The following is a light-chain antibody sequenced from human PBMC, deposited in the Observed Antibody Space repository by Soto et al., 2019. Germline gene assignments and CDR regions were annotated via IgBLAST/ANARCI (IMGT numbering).Light chain of an antibody. Sequence: ENGLTQSPGTLSLSPGERATLSCRARQSVTSGSLAWYQQNPGQAPRLLIYGASSRATGIPDRFSDSGSGTDFTLTIGRLEAEYSAVYYWLQYGSSPYTFGQGTKLEIK. CDR1: QSVTSGS. V-gene: IGKV3-20*01. CDR3: LQYGSSPYT. CDR2: GAS. J-gene: IGKJ2*01.